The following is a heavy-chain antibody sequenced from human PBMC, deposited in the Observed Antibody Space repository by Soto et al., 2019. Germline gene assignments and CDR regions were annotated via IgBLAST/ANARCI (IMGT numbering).Heavy chain of an antibody. CDR1: GYTFTSYD. J-gene: IGHJ5*02. Sequence: QVQLVQSGAEVKKPGASVKVSCKASGYTFTSYDINWVRQATGQGLEWMGWMNPNSGNTGYAQKVQGRVTMTRNTSISTAYMELSSLRSEDTAVYYCARSFGVIIMNEGNWFYPWGQVNLVTVSS. CDR2: MNPNSGNT. V-gene: IGHV1-8*01. D-gene: IGHD3-3*01. CDR3: ARSFGVIIMNEGNWFYP.